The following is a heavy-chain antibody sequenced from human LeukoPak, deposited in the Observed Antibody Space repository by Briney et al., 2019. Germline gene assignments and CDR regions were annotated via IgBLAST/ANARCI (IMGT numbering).Heavy chain of an antibody. CDR2: IIPIFGTA. Sequence: SVKVSCKASGCTFSSYAISWVRQAPGQGLEWMGGIIPIFGTANYAQKFQGRVTITTDESTSTAYMELSSLRSDDTAVYYCAREANNVGGRGAWGQGTLVTVSS. D-gene: IGHD1-26*01. J-gene: IGHJ5*02. CDR1: GCTFSSYA. CDR3: AREANNVGGRGA. V-gene: IGHV1-69*05.